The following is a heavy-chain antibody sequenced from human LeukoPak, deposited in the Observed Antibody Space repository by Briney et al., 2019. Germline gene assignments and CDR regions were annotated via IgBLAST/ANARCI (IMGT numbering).Heavy chain of an antibody. J-gene: IGHJ6*02. V-gene: IGHV3-23*01. CDR1: GFTFSSYA. Sequence: GGSLRLSCAASGFTFSSYAMSWVRQAPGKGLEWVSAISGSGGSTYYADSVKGRFTISRDNSKNTLYLQMNSLRAEDTAVYYCAKDGTVTNGPDYYGMGVWGQGTTVTVSS. D-gene: IGHD4-17*01. CDR3: AKDGTVTNGPDYYGMGV. CDR2: ISGSGGST.